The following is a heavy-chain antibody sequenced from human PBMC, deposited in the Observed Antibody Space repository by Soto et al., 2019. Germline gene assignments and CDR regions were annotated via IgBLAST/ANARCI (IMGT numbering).Heavy chain of an antibody. CDR2: ISGSGDSA. J-gene: IGHJ3*02. CDR1: GFMYRNYP. CDR3: AKDRRSLGSGPTAFDI. Sequence: GPLLLACLASGFMYRNYPMSWVRQGPGKGLEWVAGISGSGDSAYYADSVKGRFTIARDNSKNTVNLQMNSVRADDTAVYYCAKDRRSLGSGPTAFDIWGQGTMVTV. V-gene: IGHV3-23*01. D-gene: IGHD6-19*01.